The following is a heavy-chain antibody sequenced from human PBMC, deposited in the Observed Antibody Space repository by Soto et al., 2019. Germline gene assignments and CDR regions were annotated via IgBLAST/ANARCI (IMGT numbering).Heavy chain of an antibody. J-gene: IGHJ4*02. CDR1: GGSIDSYY. CDR3: DY. CDR2: VYYTGAT. Sequence: SETLSLTCTVSGGSIDSYYWTWIRQPPGKGLEWIGYVYYTGATTYSPSLKSRVTISVDTSMNQISLKLSSVTAADTAFYYFDYWGQGTLVTVSS. V-gene: IGHV4-59*08.